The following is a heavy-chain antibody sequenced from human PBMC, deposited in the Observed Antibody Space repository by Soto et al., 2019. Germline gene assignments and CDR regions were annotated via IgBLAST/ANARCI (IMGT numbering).Heavy chain of an antibody. J-gene: IGHJ6*03. CDR2: IYYSGST. Sequence: PSETLSLTCTVSGGSISSYYWSWIRQPPGKGLEWIGYIYYSGSTNYNPSLKSRVTISVDTSKNQFSLKLSSVTAADTAVYYCARGLYSSSWLEYCYYYMDVWGKGTTVTVSS. CDR3: ARGLYSSSWLEYCYYYMDV. D-gene: IGHD6-13*01. V-gene: IGHV4-59*01. CDR1: GGSISSYY.